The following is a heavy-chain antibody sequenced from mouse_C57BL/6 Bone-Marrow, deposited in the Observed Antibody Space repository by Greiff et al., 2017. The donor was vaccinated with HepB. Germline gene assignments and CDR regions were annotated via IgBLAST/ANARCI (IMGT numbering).Heavy chain of an antibody. D-gene: IGHD1-1*01. CDR3: ARPITTVVDWYFDV. V-gene: IGHV5-6*01. CDR1: GFTFSSYG. J-gene: IGHJ1*03. Sequence: EVQLVESGGDLVKPGGSLKLSCAASGFTFSSYGMSWVRQTPDKRLEWVATISSGGSYTYYPDSVKGRFTISRDNAKNTLYLQMSSLKSEDTAMYYCARPITTVVDWYFDVWGTGTTVTVSS. CDR2: ISSGGSYT.